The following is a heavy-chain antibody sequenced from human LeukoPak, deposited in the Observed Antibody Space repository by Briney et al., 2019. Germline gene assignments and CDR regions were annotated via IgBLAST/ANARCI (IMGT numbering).Heavy chain of an antibody. CDR2: IKQDGSEK. D-gene: IGHD1-26*01. V-gene: IGHV3-7*01. Sequence: GGSLRLSCAASGFTFSSYGMSWVRQAPGKGLEWVANIKQDGSEKYYVDSVRGRFTISRDNAKNSLYLQMNSLRAEDTAVYYCARVGATFDYWGQGALVTVSS. CDR3: ARVGATFDY. CDR1: GFTFSSYG. J-gene: IGHJ4*02.